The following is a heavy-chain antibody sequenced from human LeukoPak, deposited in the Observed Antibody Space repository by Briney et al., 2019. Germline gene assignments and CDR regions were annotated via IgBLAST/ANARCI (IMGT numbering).Heavy chain of an antibody. CDR1: GYTFTTYG. CDR2: ISTYNGDT. V-gene: IGHV1-18*01. D-gene: IGHD3/OR15-3a*01. Sequence: ASAKVSCKASGYTFTTYGITWVRQAPGQGLEWMGLISTYNGDTNYAQKVQGRVTMTTDTSTSTAYMELRSLRSDDTAVYYCARFGTGYRPDYWGQGTLVTVSS. CDR3: ARFGTGYRPDY. J-gene: IGHJ4*02.